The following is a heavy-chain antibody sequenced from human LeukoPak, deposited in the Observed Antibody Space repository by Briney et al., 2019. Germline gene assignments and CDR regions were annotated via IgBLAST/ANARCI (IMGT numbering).Heavy chain of an antibody. V-gene: IGHV3-23*01. CDR1: GFTFSGYA. CDR3: AKSSSSWSYYFNY. J-gene: IGHJ4*02. Sequence: GGSLRLSCAASGFTFSGYAMAWVRQAPGRGLEWVSSITITGSSPSYADSVKGRFTVSRDNSKNTLYLQMNSLRAEDTAVYFCAKSSSSWSYYFNYWGQGTLVTVSS. D-gene: IGHD6-13*01. CDR2: ITITGSSP.